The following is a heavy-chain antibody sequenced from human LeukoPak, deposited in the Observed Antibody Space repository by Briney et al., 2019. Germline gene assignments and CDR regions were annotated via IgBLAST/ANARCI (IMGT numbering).Heavy chain of an antibody. Sequence: GASVKVSCKASGYTFTSYGISWVRQAPGQGLEWMGWISAYNGNTNYAQKLQGRVTMTTDTSTSTAYMELRSLRSDDTAVYYCASGLQYYYYYGMDVWGQGTTVTVSS. CDR2: ISAYNGNT. CDR3: ASGLQYYYYYGMDV. J-gene: IGHJ6*02. D-gene: IGHD4-11*01. V-gene: IGHV1-18*01. CDR1: GYTFTSYG.